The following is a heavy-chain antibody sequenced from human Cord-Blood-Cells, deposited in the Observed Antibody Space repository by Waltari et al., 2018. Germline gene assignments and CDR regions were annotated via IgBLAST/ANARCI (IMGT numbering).Heavy chain of an antibody. V-gene: IGHV4-39*01. Sequence: QLQLQESGPGLVKPSETLSLTCTVSGGSISSSSYYWGWIRQPPGKGLEWIGSIYYSGGTYYEPALKSRVTISVETSKNQFCRELSSGTAADRAVYYCAALMTTVTKGGGGWGQGTLVTVSS. D-gene: IGHD4-17*01. J-gene: IGHJ4*02. CDR2: IYYSGGT. CDR3: AALMTTVTKGGGG. CDR1: GGSISSSSYY.